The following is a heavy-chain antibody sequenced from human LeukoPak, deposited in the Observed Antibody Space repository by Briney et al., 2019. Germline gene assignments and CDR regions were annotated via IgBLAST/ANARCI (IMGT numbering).Heavy chain of an antibody. D-gene: IGHD3-10*01. V-gene: IGHV3-30*18. CDR1: GFTFSSYG. Sequence: GGSLRLSCAASGFTFSSYGMHWVRQAPGKGLEWVAVISYDGSNKYYADSVKGRFTISRDNSKNTLYLQMNSLRAEDTAVYYCAKAYYYGSGSYYNPPSPYWGQGTLVTVSS. CDR2: ISYDGSNK. J-gene: IGHJ4*02. CDR3: AKAYYYGSGSYYNPPSPY.